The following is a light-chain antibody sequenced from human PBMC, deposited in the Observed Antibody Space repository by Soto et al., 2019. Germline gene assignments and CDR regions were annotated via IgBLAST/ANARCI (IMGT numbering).Light chain of an antibody. CDR2: EVT. J-gene: IGLJ1*01. CDR1: SSDVGTYNL. V-gene: IGLV2-23*02. Sequence: QSVLTQPASVSGSPGQSITISCSENSSDVGTYNLVSWYQQYPGKAPRLMIYEVTKRPSGVSNRFSGSKSGNTASLTISGLQPEDEADYYCCSYAGNSSSIFGTGTKVTV. CDR3: CSYAGNSSSI.